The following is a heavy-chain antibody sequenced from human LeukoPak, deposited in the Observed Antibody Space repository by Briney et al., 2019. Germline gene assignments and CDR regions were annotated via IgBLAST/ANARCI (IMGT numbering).Heavy chain of an antibody. CDR2: ISGSGGIT. Sequence: GGSLRLSCAASGFTFSSYAMSWVRQAPGKGLEWVSVISGSGGITYYEDSVKGRFTISRDNSKNTLYLQMNSLRAEDTAVYYCAKDPRRYSRTGGYFDYWGQGTLVTVSS. V-gene: IGHV3-23*01. CDR3: AKDPRRYSRTGGYFDY. D-gene: IGHD6-13*01. J-gene: IGHJ4*02. CDR1: GFTFSSYA.